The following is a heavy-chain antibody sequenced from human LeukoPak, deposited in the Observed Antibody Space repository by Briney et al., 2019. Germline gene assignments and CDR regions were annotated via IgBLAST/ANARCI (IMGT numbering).Heavy chain of an antibody. CDR2: IYFSGST. V-gene: IGHV4-39*01. CDR3: ARLVGAATDPFDY. Sequence: SETLSLTCTVSGGSISSRTYYWDWIRQPPGKGLEWIGSIYFSGSTYYNPSLKSRVSVSVDTSKNQFSLKLSSVTAADTAVYYCARLVGAATDPFDYWGQGTLVTVSS. CDR1: GGSISSRTYY. J-gene: IGHJ4*02. D-gene: IGHD2-15*01.